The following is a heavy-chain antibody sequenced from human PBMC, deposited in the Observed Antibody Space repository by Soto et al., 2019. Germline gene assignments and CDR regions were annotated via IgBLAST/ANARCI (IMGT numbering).Heavy chain of an antibody. Sequence: QVQLVQSGAEVKKPGSSVKVSCKASGGTFSSYAISWVRQVPGQGLEWMGGIIPIFGTANCAQKFQGRVTITADESTSTAYMELSSLRSEDTAVYYCASPPTTGNYYYSGMDVWGQGTTVTVSS. CDR3: ASPPTTGNYYYSGMDV. D-gene: IGHD4-17*01. J-gene: IGHJ6*02. V-gene: IGHV1-69*12. CDR2: IIPIFGTA. CDR1: GGTFSSYA.